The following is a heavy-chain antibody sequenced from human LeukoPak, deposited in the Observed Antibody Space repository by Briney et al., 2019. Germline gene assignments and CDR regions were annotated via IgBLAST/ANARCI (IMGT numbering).Heavy chain of an antibody. Sequence: GASVKVSCKVSGYTLTELSMHWVRQAPGKGREWMGGFDPEDGETIYAQKFQGRVTMTEDTSTDTAYMELSSLRSEDTAAYYCARNYGGYVLTVDYWGQGTLVTASS. J-gene: IGHJ4*02. D-gene: IGHD5-12*01. CDR1: GYTLTELS. CDR2: FDPEDGET. CDR3: ARNYGGYVLTVDY. V-gene: IGHV1-24*01.